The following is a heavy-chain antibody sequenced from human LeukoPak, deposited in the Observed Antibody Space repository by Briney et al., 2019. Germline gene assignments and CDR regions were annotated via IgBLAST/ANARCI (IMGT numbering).Heavy chain of an antibody. CDR3: ARDYGGSSPFDY. CDR2: ISSSGSDI. D-gene: IGHD4-23*01. V-gene: IGHV3-48*03. J-gene: IGHJ4*02. Sequence: GGSLRLSCAASGFTFSSYDMYWVRQAPGKGVEWVSYISSSGSDIYYADSVKGRFTISRDNAKNSLYLHMNSLRAEDTAVYYCARDYGGSSPFDYWGQGTLVTVSS. CDR1: GFTFSSYD.